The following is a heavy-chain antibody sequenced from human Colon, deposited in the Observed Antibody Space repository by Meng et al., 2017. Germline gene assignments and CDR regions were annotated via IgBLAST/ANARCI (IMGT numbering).Heavy chain of an antibody. CDR2: IYHSGST. D-gene: IGHD1-1*01. Sequence: GRLQAAARVLVQPSATPSLTLACSGGSISSRNWWSWVRQRRGKGLEWIGEIYHSGSTTYNPSLKSRVTISVDKSNNQFCLKLSSVTAADTAVDYWARNSSAGVDYWGQGTLVTVSS. CDR3: ARNSSAGVDY. CDR1: GGSISSRNW. J-gene: IGHJ4*02. V-gene: IGHV4-4*02.